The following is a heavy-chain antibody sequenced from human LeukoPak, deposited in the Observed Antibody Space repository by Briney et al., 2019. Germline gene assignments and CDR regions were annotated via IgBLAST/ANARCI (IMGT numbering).Heavy chain of an antibody. CDR1: GFTFSSYA. CDR2: ISGSGGST. V-gene: IGHV3-23*01. CDR3: AKVGWDYYYYYYMDV. D-gene: IGHD2-2*03. J-gene: IGHJ6*03. Sequence: GGSLRLSCAASGFTFSSYAMSWVRQAPGKGLEWVSAISGSGGSTYYADSVKGRFTISRDNSKNTLYLQMNSLRAEDTAVYYCAKVGWDYYYYYYMDVWGKGTTVTVSS.